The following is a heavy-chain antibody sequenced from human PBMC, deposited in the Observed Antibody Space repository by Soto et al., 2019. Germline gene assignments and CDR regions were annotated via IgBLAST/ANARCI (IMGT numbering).Heavy chain of an antibody. D-gene: IGHD3-3*01. CDR2: ISAYNGNT. Sequence: ASVKVSCKASGYTFTSYGISWVRQAPGQGLEWMGWISAYNGNTNYAQKLQGRVNMTTDTSTSTANMELRSLRSDDTAVYYCARDEYYYFWSGYPGRRYYFDYWGQGTLVTVSS. V-gene: IGHV1-18*01. J-gene: IGHJ4*02. CDR3: ARDEYYYFWSGYPGRRYYFDY. CDR1: GYTFTSYG.